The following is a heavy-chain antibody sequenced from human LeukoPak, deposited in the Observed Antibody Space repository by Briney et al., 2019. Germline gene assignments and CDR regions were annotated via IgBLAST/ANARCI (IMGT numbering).Heavy chain of an antibody. CDR1: GYTFTSYA. Sequence: ASVKVSCKASGYTFTSYAISWVRQAPGQGLEWMGGIIPIFGTANYAQKFQGRVTITADESMSTAYVELSSLRSEDTAVYYCARGTWEDTASFYYYYGMDVWGQGTTVTVSS. D-gene: IGHD5-18*01. CDR3: ARGTWEDTASFYYYYGMDV. CDR2: IIPIFGTA. J-gene: IGHJ6*02. V-gene: IGHV1-69*13.